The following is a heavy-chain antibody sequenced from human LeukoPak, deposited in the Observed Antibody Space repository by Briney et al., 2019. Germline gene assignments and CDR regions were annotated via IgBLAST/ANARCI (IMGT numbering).Heavy chain of an antibody. CDR3: ARVGSGSYSN. Sequence: KPSETLSLTCTVSGGSISSNNYYWGWIRQPPGKGLEWIGSIYYSGSTYYNPSLKSRVTISLDTSKNQFSLKLSSVTAADTAVYYCARVGSGSYSNWGRGTLVTVSS. CDR1: GGSISSNNYY. J-gene: IGHJ4*02. D-gene: IGHD1-26*01. V-gene: IGHV4-39*07. CDR2: IYYSGST.